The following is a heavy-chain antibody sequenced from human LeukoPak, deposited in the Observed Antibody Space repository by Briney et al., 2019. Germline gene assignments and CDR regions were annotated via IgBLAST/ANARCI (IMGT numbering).Heavy chain of an antibody. V-gene: IGHV4-59*01. CDR3: ARGFRDVVVPAATPDYYYYYMDV. CDR2: IYYSGST. D-gene: IGHD2-2*01. Sequence: SETLSLTCTVSGGSISSYYWSWIRQPPGKGLEWIGYIYYSGSTNYNPTLKSRVTISVDTSKNQFSLKLSSVTAADTAVYYCARGFRDVVVPAATPDYYYYYMDVWGKGTTVTVSS. J-gene: IGHJ6*03. CDR1: GGSISSYY.